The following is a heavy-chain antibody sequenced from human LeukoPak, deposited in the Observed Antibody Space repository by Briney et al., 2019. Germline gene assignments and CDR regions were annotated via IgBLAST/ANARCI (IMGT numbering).Heavy chain of an antibody. J-gene: IGHJ4*02. CDR2: IYPRDGST. CDR1: GYTFTNNY. CDR3: ARDQEGFDY. Sequence: ASVKVSCKASGYTFTNNYLHWVRQAPGQGLEWMGMIYPRDGSTSYAQDFQGRVTVTRDTSTTTVHMELGGLRSEDTAVYYCARDQEGFDYWGQGTVVTVSS. V-gene: IGHV1-46*01.